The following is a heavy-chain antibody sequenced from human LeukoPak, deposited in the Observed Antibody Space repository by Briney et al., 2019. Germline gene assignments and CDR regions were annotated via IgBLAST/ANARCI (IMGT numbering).Heavy chain of an antibody. D-gene: IGHD5-24*01. CDR2: ISGSGAST. J-gene: IGHJ4*02. CDR3: ARDPHGYNSYFDY. Sequence: GGSLRLSCLTSGFTFSTNAMSWVRQAPGKGLEWISGISGSGASTYYADSVKGRFTISRDISRNTVHLQMNSLRAGDTAVYYCARDPHGYNSYFDYWGQGTLVTVSS. CDR1: GFTFSTNA. V-gene: IGHV3-23*01.